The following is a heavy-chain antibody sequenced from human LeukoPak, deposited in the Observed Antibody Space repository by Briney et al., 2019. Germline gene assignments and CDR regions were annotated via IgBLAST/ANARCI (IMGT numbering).Heavy chain of an antibody. CDR1: GFTFSGSA. CDR2: IRSKANSNAT. J-gene: IGHJ4*02. V-gene: IGHV3-73*01. CDR3: TRESPPIFD. Sequence: GGSLRLSCAASGFTFSGSAMHWVRQASGKGLEWVGRIRSKANSNATAYAASVKGRFTISRDDSKNTAYLQMNSLKTEDTAVYYCTRESPPIFDWGQGTLVTVSS.